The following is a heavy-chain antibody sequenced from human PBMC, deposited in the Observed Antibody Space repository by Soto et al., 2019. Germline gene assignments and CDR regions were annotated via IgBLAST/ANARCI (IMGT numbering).Heavy chain of an antibody. J-gene: IGHJ3*02. CDR1: GFTFSSYG. CDR2: ISDSGGST. CDR3: AKVGAIDLDAFDI. V-gene: IGHV3-23*01. Sequence: GGSLRLSCAASGFTFSSYGMSWVRQAPGKGLEWVSAISDSGGSTYYADSVKGRFTISRDNSKNTLYLQMNSLRAEDTAVYYCAKVGAIDLDAFDIWGQGTMVTVSS. D-gene: IGHD1-26*01.